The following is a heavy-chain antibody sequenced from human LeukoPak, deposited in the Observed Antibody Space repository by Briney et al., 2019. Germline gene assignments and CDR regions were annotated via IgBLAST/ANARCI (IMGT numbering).Heavy chain of an antibody. CDR3: ARDCGGSTSCYDDAFDI. Sequence: GASVKVSCKASGYTFTGYYMHWVRQAPGQGLEWMGGIIPIFGTANYAQKFQGRVTITADESTSTAYMELSSLRSEDTAVYYCARDCGGSTSCYDDAFDIWGQGTMVTVSS. CDR2: IIPIFGTA. J-gene: IGHJ3*02. CDR1: GYTFTGYY. D-gene: IGHD2-2*01. V-gene: IGHV1-69*13.